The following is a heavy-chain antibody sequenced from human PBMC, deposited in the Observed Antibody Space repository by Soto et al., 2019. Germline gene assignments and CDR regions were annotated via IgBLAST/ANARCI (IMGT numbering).Heavy chain of an antibody. J-gene: IGHJ4*02. V-gene: IGHV1-3*01. CDR2: INAGNGNT. CDR3: ARGIAAAGTSDY. D-gene: IGHD6-13*01. CDR1: GYTFTSYA. Sequence: QVQLVQSGAEVKKPGASVKVSCKASGYTFTSYAMHWVPQAPGQRLEWMGWINAGNGNTKYSQKFQGRVTITRDTSASTAYMELSSLRSEDTAVYYCARGIAAAGTSDYWGQGTLVTVSS.